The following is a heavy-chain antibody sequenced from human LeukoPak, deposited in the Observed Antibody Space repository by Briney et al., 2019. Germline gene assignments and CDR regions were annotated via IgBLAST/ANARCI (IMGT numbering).Heavy chain of an antibody. V-gene: IGHV3-30-3*01. J-gene: IGHJ4*02. D-gene: IGHD6-19*01. CDR1: GFTFSSYA. CDR3: ARIAGYSSGRQDY. Sequence: PGGSLRLSCAASGFTFSSYAMHRVRQAPGKGLEWVAVISYDGSNKYYADSVKGRFTISRDNSKNTLYLQMNSLRAEDTAVYYCARIAGYSSGRQDYWGQGTLVTVSS. CDR2: ISYDGSNK.